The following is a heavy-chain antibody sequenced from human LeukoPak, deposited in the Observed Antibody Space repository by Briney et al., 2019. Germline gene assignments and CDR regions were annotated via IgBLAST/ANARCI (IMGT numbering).Heavy chain of an antibody. Sequence: SETLSLTCTVSGGSISSYYWSWIRQPAGKGLEWIGRIYTSGSTNYNPSLKSRVTMSVDTSKSQFSLKLSSVTAADTAVYYCARGSPIDYYYYYMDVWGKGTTVTVSS. CDR3: ARGSPIDYYYYYMDV. V-gene: IGHV4-4*07. D-gene: IGHD2-15*01. CDR1: GGSISSYY. CDR2: IYTSGST. J-gene: IGHJ6*03.